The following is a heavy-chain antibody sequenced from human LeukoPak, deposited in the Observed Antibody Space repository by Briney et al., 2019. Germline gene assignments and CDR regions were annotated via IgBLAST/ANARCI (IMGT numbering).Heavy chain of an antibody. J-gene: IGHJ4*02. V-gene: IGHV3-7*01. CDR1: GFTFSSYW. CDR2: IKQDGSEK. D-gene: IGHD6-19*01. CDR3: AREWAGPSFDY. Sequence: GGSLRLSCAASGFTFSSYWMSWVRQAPGKGLEWVANIKQDGSEKSYVDSVKGRFTISRDNTKNSLYLQMNSLRVEDTAVYFCAREWAGPSFDYWGQGTLVTVSS.